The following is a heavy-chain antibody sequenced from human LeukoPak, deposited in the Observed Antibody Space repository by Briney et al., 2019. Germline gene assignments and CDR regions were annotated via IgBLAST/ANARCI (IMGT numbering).Heavy chain of an antibody. Sequence: GGSLRLSCAASGFTFSSYSMNWVRQAPGKGLEWVSYISSSSSTMYYADSVKGRFTISRDNAKNSLYLQMNSLRAEDTAVYYCATYYDFWSGYSRSYYFDYWGQGTLVTVSS. D-gene: IGHD3-3*01. V-gene: IGHV3-48*01. CDR1: GFTFSSYS. CDR3: ATYYDFWSGYSRSYYFDY. CDR2: ISSSSSTM. J-gene: IGHJ4*02.